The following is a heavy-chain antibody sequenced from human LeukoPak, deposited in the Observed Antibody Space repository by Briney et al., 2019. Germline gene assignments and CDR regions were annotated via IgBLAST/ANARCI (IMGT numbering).Heavy chain of an antibody. CDR3: ARTRGELLFAPFDY. V-gene: IGHV3-48*01. CDR2: ISNTGGVI. CDR1: GFTFSNYN. J-gene: IGHJ4*02. D-gene: IGHD1-7*01. Sequence: GGSLRLSCAASGFTFSNYNINWVRQAPGKGLEWVSYISNTGGVIYYADSVKGRFTISRDNSKNTLYLQMNSLSAEDTAVYFCARTRGELLFAPFDYWGQGTLVTVSS.